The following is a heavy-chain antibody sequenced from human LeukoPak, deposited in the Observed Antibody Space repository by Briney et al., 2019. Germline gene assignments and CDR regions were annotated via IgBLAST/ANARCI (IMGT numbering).Heavy chain of an antibody. V-gene: IGHV3-66*01. CDR1: GFTASTNY. J-gene: IGHJ3*02. CDR2: IYSGGST. D-gene: IGHD6-6*01. CDR3: ASYRYGSSFAFDI. Sequence: GGSLRLSCGASGFTASTNYSSWFRQAPGKGLEWVSIIYSGGSTYYADSVKGRFTISRDNSKNTLYLQMNSLRAEDTAVYYCASYRYGSSFAFDIWGQGTMVTVSS.